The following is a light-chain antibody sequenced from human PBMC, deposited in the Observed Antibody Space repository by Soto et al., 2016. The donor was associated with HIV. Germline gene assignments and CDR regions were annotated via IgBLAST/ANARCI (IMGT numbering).Light chain of an antibody. V-gene: IGKV1-5*03. CDR3: QQYDNYLYT. Sequence: DIQMTQSPSTLSASIGDRVTITCRASQSFSTWLAWYQQKPGKAPKLLMSATSVLESGVPSRFSGRGSGTEFTLTISSLQPDDFATYYCQQYDNYLYTFGQGTKLEI. CDR2: ATS. CDR1: QSFSTW. J-gene: IGKJ2*01.